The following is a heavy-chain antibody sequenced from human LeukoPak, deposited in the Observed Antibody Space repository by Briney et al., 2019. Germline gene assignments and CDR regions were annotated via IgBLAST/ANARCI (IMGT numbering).Heavy chain of an antibody. D-gene: IGHD4-17*01. Sequence: PSETLSLTCTVSGGSISSGSYYWSWIRQPAGKGLEWIGRIYTSGSTNYNPSLKSRVTISVDTSKNQFSLKLSSVTAADTAVYYCARQPYGDYDWFDPWGQGTLVTVSS. V-gene: IGHV4-61*02. CDR1: GGSISSGSYY. J-gene: IGHJ5*02. CDR2: IYTSGST. CDR3: ARQPYGDYDWFDP.